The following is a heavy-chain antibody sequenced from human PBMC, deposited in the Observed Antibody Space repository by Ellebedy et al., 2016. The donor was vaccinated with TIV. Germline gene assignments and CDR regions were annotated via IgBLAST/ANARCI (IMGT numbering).Heavy chain of an antibody. D-gene: IGHD6-19*01. J-gene: IGHJ4*02. Sequence: ASVKVSXXASGYSFIGYYMHWVRQAPGQGLEWMGWINPNNGGTNSAQKFQGRVTMTRDASISTAYMELSRLRSDDTAVYYCARFNGWGYYFDYWGQGTLVTVSS. CDR1: GYSFIGYY. CDR3: ARFNGWGYYFDY. V-gene: IGHV1-2*02. CDR2: INPNNGGT.